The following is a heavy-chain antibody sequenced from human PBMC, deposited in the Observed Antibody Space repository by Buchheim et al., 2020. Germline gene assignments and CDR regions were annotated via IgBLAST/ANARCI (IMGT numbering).Heavy chain of an antibody. Sequence: EVQLVESGGALVQPGGSLRLSCAASGFTFNTYSMNWVRQAPGKGLEWVSYIRGGSSVIYYADSVKGRFAISRDDARNSLYLQMHSLRAEDTAVYYCTSGLQYSSDYGGQETL. CDR3: TSGLQYSSDY. CDR2: IRGGSSVI. CDR1: GFTFNTYS. D-gene: IGHD6-6*01. V-gene: IGHV3-48*01. J-gene: IGHJ4*02.